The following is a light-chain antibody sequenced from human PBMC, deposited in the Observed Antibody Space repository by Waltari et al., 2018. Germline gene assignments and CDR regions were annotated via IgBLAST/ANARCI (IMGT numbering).Light chain of an antibody. Sequence: SYVLTQPPSVSVAPGQTARFTGGGNSIESKMVHWYQRKPGQAPVLVVYDDNHRPSGIPERFSGSNFGNTATLTISRVEAGDEADYLCQVWDSVTDPWVFGGGTKLTVL. V-gene: IGLV3-21*02. CDR1: SIESKM. CDR3: QVWDSVTDPWV. CDR2: DDN. J-gene: IGLJ3*02.